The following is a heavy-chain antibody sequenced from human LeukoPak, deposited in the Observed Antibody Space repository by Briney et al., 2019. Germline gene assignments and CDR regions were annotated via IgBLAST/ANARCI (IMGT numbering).Heavy chain of an antibody. D-gene: IGHD3-10*01. CDR1: GFTFSSYW. CDR3: AKVGMVRGVIRHFDY. CDR2: INSDGSST. J-gene: IGHJ4*02. V-gene: IGHV3-74*01. Sequence: GGSLRLSCAASGFTFSSYWMHWVRQAPGKGLVWVSRINSDGSSTSYADSVKGRFTISRDNAKNSLYLQMNSLRAEDTAVYYCAKVGMVRGVIRHFDYWGQGTLVTVSS.